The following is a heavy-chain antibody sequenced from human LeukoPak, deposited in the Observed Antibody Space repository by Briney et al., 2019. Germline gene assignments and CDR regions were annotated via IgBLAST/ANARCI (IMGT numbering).Heavy chain of an antibody. CDR3: TRGGSNFDY. Sequence: SETLSLTCTVSGGSISSYYWSWVRQPPEKGLEWIGYIYYSGSTNYNPSLRSRVTISVDTSKNQFSLQLTSVTAADTAVYFCTRGGSNFDYWGQGTLVTVSS. CDR2: IYYSGST. D-gene: IGHD3-10*01. CDR1: GGSISSYY. V-gene: IGHV4-59*01. J-gene: IGHJ4*02.